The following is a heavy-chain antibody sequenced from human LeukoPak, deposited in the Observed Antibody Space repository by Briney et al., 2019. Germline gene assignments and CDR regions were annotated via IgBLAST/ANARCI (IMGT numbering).Heavy chain of an antibody. V-gene: IGHV3-21*01. D-gene: IGHD6-13*01. CDR3: ARVSSSWARAFDI. CDR1: GFTFSSYS. CDR2: ISSSSSYI. Sequence: GGSLRLSCAASGFTFSSYSMNWVRQAPGKGLEWVSSISSSSSYIYYADSVKGRFTISRDNAENSLYLQMNSLRAEDTAVYYCARVSSSWARAFDIWGQGTMVTVSS. J-gene: IGHJ3*02.